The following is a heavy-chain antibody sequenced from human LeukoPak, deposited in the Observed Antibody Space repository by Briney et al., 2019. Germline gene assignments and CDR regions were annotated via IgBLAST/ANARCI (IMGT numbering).Heavy chain of an antibody. V-gene: IGHV4-59*12. Sequence: SETLSLTCTVSGGSISSYYWSWIRQPPGKGLEWIGYIYYSGSTNYNSSFKSRVTMSVDASKNQFSLKLSSVTAADSAVYYCARVPRYCSGGNCYSEYYFDYWGQGTLVTAS. CDR3: ARVPRYCSGGNCYSEYYFDY. CDR1: GGSISSYY. J-gene: IGHJ4*02. CDR2: IYYSGST. D-gene: IGHD2-15*01.